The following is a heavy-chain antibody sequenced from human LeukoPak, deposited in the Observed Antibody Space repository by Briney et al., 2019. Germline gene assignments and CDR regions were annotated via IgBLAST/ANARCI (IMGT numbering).Heavy chain of an antibody. V-gene: IGHV3-7*03. D-gene: IGHD4-11*01. CDR1: AFIFSGHW. J-gene: IGHJ4*02. CDR3: AGLYSNYGGY. CDR2: IKEDGSER. Sequence: PGGSLRLSCEGSAFIFSGHWMNWVRQTPGKGLEWVASIKEDGSERQYVDSVKGRFSISRDNTKGSLFLQLNSLRAEDTAVYYCAGLYSNYGGYWGQGTLVTVSS.